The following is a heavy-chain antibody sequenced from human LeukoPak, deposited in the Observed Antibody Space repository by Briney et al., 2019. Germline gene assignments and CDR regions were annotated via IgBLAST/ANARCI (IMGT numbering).Heavy chain of an antibody. Sequence: PGGSLRLSCAASGFTFGSYAMSWVRQAPGKGLEWVSAISGSGGSTYCADSVKGRFTISRDNSKNTLYLQMNSLRAEDTAVYYCAKVPAPYSGSYLVNFDYWGQGTLVTVSS. V-gene: IGHV3-23*01. CDR1: GFTFGSYA. J-gene: IGHJ4*02. CDR2: ISGSGGST. D-gene: IGHD1-26*01. CDR3: AKVPAPYSGSYLVNFDY.